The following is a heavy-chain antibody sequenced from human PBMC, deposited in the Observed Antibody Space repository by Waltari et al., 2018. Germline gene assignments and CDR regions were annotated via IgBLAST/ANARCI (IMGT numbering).Heavy chain of an antibody. CDR3: ARPKYGGNSDGAFDI. J-gene: IGHJ3*02. D-gene: IGHD2-21*02. CDR1: GGSISSSSYY. CDR2: IYYSGST. V-gene: IGHV4-39*01. Sequence: QLQLQESGPGLVKPSETLSLTCTVSGGSISSSSYYWGWIRQPPGKGLEWIGSIYYSGSTYYNPSLKSRVTISVDTSKNQFSLKLSSETAADTAVYYCARPKYGGNSDGAFDIWGQGTMVTVSS.